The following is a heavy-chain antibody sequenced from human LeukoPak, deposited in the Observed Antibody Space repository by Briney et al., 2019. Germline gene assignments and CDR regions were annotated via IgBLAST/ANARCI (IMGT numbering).Heavy chain of an antibody. V-gene: IGHV3-9*01. J-gene: IGHJ6*03. CDR2: ISWNSGSI. CDR1: GFTFDDYA. CDR3: ATGITIFAAIYYYYMDV. Sequence: SLRLSCAASGFTFDDYAMHWVRQAPGKGLEWVSGISWNSGSIGYADSVKGRFTISRDNAKNSLYLQMNSLRAEDTAVYYCATGITIFAAIYYYYMDVWGKGTTVTVSS. D-gene: IGHD3-3*01.